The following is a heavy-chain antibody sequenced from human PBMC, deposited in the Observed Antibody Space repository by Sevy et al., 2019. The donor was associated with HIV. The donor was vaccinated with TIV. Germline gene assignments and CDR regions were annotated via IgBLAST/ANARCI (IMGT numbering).Heavy chain of an antibody. V-gene: IGHV3-21*01. D-gene: IGHD4-17*01. CDR2: ISSRSSYI. CDR1: GFTFSSYS. CDR3: ARDYGGIRHFQY. J-gene: IGHJ1*01. Sequence: GGSLRLSCAASGFTFSSYSMNWVRQATGKGLEWVSSISSRSSYIYYADSVKGRFTISRDNAKNSLYLQMNSLRAEDTAVYYCARDYGGIRHFQYWGQGTLVTVSS.